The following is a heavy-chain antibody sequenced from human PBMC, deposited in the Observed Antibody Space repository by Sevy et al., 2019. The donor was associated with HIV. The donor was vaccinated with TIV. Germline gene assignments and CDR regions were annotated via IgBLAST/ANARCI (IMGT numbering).Heavy chain of an antibody. Sequence: SETLSLTCAVYSGSFSAYYWSWIRQPPGKGLEWIGEINHSGSTNYNPSLKSRVTISLHTSKNQFSLKLTSVTAADTGVYYCARGVTVTTVPYYFDYWGQGTLVTVSS. D-gene: IGHD4-4*01. CDR2: INHSGST. CDR3: ARGVTVTTVPYYFDY. CDR1: SGSFSAYY. J-gene: IGHJ4*02. V-gene: IGHV4-34*01.